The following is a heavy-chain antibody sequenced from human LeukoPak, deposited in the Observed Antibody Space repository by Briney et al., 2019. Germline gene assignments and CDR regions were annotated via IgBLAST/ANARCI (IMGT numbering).Heavy chain of an antibody. J-gene: IGHJ4*02. Sequence: GASVKVSCKASGYTFTGYYMHWVRHAPGQGLELMGWINPNSGGTNYAQKFQGRVTMTRDTSISTAYMELSRLRSDDTAVYYCVRGYLYYYGSGSTDYWGQGTLVTVSS. V-gene: IGHV1-2*02. D-gene: IGHD3-10*01. CDR2: INPNSGGT. CDR1: GYTFTGYY. CDR3: VRGYLYYYGSGSTDY.